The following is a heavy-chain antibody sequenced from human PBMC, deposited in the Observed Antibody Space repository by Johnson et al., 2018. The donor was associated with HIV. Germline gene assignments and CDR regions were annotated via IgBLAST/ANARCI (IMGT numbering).Heavy chain of an antibody. D-gene: IGHD4-11*01. J-gene: IGHJ3*02. CDR1: GFTFSDYY. CDR2: ISSSGSTI. Sequence: QLVESGGGLVQPGGSLRLSCAASGFTFSDYYMSWIRQAPGKGLEWVSYISSSGSTIYYADSVKGRFTISRDNAKNSLYLQMNSLRAEDTAVYYGARQKLYWRNAFDIWGQGTIVTVSS. V-gene: IGHV3-11*04. CDR3: ARQKLYWRNAFDI.